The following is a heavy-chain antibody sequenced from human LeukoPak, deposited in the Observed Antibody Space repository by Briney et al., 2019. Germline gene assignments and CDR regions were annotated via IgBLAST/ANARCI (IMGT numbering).Heavy chain of an antibody. CDR1: GFTFSNAW. CDR3: TTGGTSH. D-gene: IGHD2-2*01. V-gene: IGHV3-15*01. Sequence: PGGSLRLSCAASGFTFSNAWVAWVRQAPGKGLELVGRIKTKTEGETTDYAAPVKGRFTISRDDSKNTLYLQMNSLKTEDTAVYYCTTGGTSHWGQGTLVTVSS. CDR2: IKTKTEGETT. J-gene: IGHJ4*02.